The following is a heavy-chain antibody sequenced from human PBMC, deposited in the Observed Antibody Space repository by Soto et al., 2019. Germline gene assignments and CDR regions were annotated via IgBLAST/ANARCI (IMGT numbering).Heavy chain of an antibody. CDR1: GITISNYP. J-gene: IGHJ4*02. V-gene: IGHV3-23*01. CDR3: VKDYGGDTSTAPH. D-gene: IGHD2-21*01. Sequence: EVQLLESGGGLVQPGGSLRLSCAASGITISNYPMSWVRQAPGKGLDWVSGISGSGGRTYYADSAKGRFTISKDISKNSLSLKLDSLGVEDTAVYFCVKDYGGDTSTAPHWGQGTLGTVSS. CDR2: ISGSGGRT.